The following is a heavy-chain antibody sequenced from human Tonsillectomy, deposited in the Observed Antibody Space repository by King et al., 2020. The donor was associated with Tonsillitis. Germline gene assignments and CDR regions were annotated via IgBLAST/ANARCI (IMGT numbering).Heavy chain of an antibody. D-gene: IGHD6-19*01. CDR2: LYHSGSIFHSGST. J-gene: IGHJ3*02. Sequence: QLQESGPGLVKPSETLSLNCAVSGYSISSGYYWGWVRQPPGKGLEWIGSLYHSGSIFHSGSTYYNPSLKSRVTISADTSKNQFSLKLSSVTAADTALYYCALRYSSAWTRDIFDIWGQGTMVTVSS. CDR3: ALRYSSAWTRDIFDI. V-gene: IGHV4-38-2*01. CDR1: GYSISSGYY.